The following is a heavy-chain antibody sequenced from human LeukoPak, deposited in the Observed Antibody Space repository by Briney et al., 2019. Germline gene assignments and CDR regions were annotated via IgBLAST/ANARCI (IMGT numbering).Heavy chain of an antibody. CDR2: IDPSGYTI. J-gene: IGHJ4*02. D-gene: IGHD2-2*01. CDR1: GFTFSTYA. Sequence: GGSLRLSCAASGFTFSTYAMNWVRQAPGRGLQWVSSIDPSGYTIFYADSVKGRFTISRDNAKNSLYLQMNSLRAEDTAVYYCARDNCSSTSCYANLVYWGQGTLVTVSS. CDR3: ARDNCSSTSCYANLVY. V-gene: IGHV3-21*01.